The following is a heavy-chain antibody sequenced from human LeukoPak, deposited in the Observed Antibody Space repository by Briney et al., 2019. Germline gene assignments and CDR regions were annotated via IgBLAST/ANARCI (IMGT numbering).Heavy chain of an antibody. D-gene: IGHD3-10*01. Sequence: EPSETLSLTCSVSGGSISSGDYYWSWIRQPPGKGLEWIGYIYYNGNAHYNPSLQSRTTISVDTSRNQFSLKVTSVTAADTAVYYCARKYYYGSGSLDYWGQGTLVTVSP. CDR3: ARKYYYGSGSLDY. CDR2: IYYNGNA. V-gene: IGHV4-30-4*01. J-gene: IGHJ4*02. CDR1: GGSISSGDYY.